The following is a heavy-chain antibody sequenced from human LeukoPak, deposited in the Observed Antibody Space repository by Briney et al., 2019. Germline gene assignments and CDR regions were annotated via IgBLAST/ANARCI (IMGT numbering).Heavy chain of an antibody. V-gene: IGHV1-46*01. CDR3: ASLRSTGFDY. D-gene: IGHD1-14*01. Sequence: ASVKVSCKASGYTFISYYMHWVRQAPGQGLEWMRIINPSGGTTNYAQKFQGRVTMTRDTSTSTVYMEMSSLRSEDTAVYYCASLRSTGFDYWGQGTLVTVSS. CDR1: GYTFISYY. J-gene: IGHJ4*02. CDR2: INPSGGTT.